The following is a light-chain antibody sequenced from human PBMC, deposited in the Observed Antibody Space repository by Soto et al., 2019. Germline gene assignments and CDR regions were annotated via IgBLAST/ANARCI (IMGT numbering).Light chain of an antibody. J-gene: IGKJ4*01. CDR1: QSVSSY. CDR3: QQRSNWPLT. Sequence: EIVLTQSPATLSLSPGERATLSCRASQSVSSYLAWYQQKPGQAPRLLLYDASNRATGIPPRFSGSGSGTYFTLTISSLEPEDFAVYYCQQRSNWPLTFGGGTKVEIK. CDR2: DAS. V-gene: IGKV3-11*01.